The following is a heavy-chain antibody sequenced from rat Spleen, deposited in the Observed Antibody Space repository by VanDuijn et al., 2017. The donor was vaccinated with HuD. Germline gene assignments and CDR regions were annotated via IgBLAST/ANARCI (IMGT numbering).Heavy chain of an antibody. CDR1: GFSLTSYT. CDR3: ARWGDY. Sequence: QVQLKESGPGLVQPSQTLSLTCTVSGFSLTSYTVSWVRQPPGKGLEWIAAISSGGSTYYNSVLKSRLSISRDTSKSQVFLKMNRLQTEDTAMYFCARWGDYWGQGVMVTVSS. CDR2: ISSGGST. J-gene: IGHJ2*01. V-gene: IGHV2-6*01.